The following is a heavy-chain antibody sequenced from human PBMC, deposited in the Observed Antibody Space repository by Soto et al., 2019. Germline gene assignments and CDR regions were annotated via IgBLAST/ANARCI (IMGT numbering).Heavy chain of an antibody. Sequence: EVQLLESGGGLVQPGGSLRLSCAASGSFFNGFDMSWVRQAPDMELEWDSTISANDGNINYAASVRGRFSISRDSSKNSVDLQMNSLRVEDTAVYFCTKGSIPAVGRVFFESWGQGTLVTVSS. J-gene: IGHJ4*02. V-gene: IGHV3-23*01. CDR2: ISANDGNI. CDR3: TKGSIPAVGRVFFES. CDR1: GSFFNGFD. D-gene: IGHD6-13*01.